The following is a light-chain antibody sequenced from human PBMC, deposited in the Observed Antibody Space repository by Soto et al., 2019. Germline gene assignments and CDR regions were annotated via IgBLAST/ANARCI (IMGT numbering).Light chain of an antibody. J-gene: IGKJ4*01. CDR1: QSISSY. Sequence: DIQMTQSPSSLSTSVGDRVTITCRASQSISSYLNWYQQKPGKAPKLLIYASSSLQSGVPSRFSGSGSGTDFTITISSLQPEDFATYYCQQSYLTPLTFGGGNKVEIK. V-gene: IGKV1-39*01. CDR3: QQSYLTPLT. CDR2: ASS.